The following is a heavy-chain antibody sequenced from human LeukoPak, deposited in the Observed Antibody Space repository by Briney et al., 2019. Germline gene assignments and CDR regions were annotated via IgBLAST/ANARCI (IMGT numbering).Heavy chain of an antibody. D-gene: IGHD5-18*01. CDR2: INPNSGGT. CDR1: GYTFTGYY. V-gene: IGHV1-2*02. J-gene: IGHJ4*02. CDR3: AREWKTAMVIYYFDY. Sequence: ASVKVSCKASGYTFTGYYMHWVRQAPGQGLEWMGWINPNSGGTNYAQKFQGRVTMTRDTSISTAYMELSRLRSDDTAVYYCAREWKTAMVIYYFDYWGQGTLVTVPS.